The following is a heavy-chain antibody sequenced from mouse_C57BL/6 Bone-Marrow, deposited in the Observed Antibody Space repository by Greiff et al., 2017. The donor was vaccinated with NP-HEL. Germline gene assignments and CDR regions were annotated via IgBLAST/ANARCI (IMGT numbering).Heavy chain of an antibody. Sequence: VQLQQSGAELARPGASVKLSCKASGYTFTSYGIRWVKQRTGQGLEWIGEIYPRSGNTYYNEKFKGKATLTADKSSSTAYMELRSLTSEDSAVYFCAREDYGSSYAMDYWGQGTSVTVSS. CDR3: AREDYGSSYAMDY. D-gene: IGHD1-1*01. J-gene: IGHJ4*01. CDR2: IYPRSGNT. V-gene: IGHV1-81*01. CDR1: GYTFTSYG.